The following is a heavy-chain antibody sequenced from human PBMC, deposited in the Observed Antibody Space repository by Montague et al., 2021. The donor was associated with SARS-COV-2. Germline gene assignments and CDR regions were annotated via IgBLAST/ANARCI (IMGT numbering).Heavy chain of an antibody. Sequence: SLRLSCADSESVSSGFAMNWVRQPPGKGLEWISHISIDGTAQYYADSVEGRFSISRDNAASTLSLQMHSLTDEDTAVYYCVRDHRWHFDIWGRGILVTVSS. CDR2: ISIDGTAQ. V-gene: IGHV3-48*02. J-gene: IGHJ2*01. CDR3: VRDHRWHFDI. CDR1: ESVSSGFA.